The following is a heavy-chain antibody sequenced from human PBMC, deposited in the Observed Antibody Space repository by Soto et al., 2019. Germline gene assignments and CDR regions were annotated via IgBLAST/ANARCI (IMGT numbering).Heavy chain of an antibody. V-gene: IGHV3-66*01. CDR2: IYSGGST. Sequence: GGSLRLCCAASGFTVSSNYMSWGRQAPGKGLEWVSVIYSGGSTYYADSVKGRFTISRDNSKNTLYLQMNSLRAEDTAVYYCARDRRTTDGIDVRAQRTTVTGSS. CDR1: GFTVSSNY. CDR3: ARDRRTTDGIDV. J-gene: IGHJ6*02. D-gene: IGHD4-17*01.